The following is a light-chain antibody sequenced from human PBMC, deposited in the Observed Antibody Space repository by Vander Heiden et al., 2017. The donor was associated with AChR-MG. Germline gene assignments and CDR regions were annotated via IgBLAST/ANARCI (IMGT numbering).Light chain of an antibody. V-gene: IGLV1-40*01. J-gene: IGLJ2*01. CDR1: SSNNGAGYD. Sequence: QSVLTQPPSVSGAPRQRVPISCTGSSSNNGAGYDVHLYRQVPGTAPELLIYVNINLPSAVPGRFSGSRSGTSASLAITGLQAEYEADYYCHSYDSSLRGSVFGGGTKLTFL. CDR3: HSYDSSLRGSV. CDR2: VNI.